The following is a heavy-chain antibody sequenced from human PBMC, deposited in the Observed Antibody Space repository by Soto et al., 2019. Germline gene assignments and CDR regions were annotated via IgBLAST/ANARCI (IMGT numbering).Heavy chain of an antibody. CDR1: GGSISSGGYY. V-gene: IGHV4-31*03. D-gene: IGHD2-2*01. Sequence: QVQLQESGPGLVKPSQTLSLTCTVSGGSISSGGYYWSWIRQHPGKGLEWIGYIYYSGSTYYNPSLKSRVTKSVDTSKNQFSRKLNSVTAADTAVYYCARSSTSANYFDYWGQGTLVTVSS. J-gene: IGHJ4*02. CDR2: IYYSGST. CDR3: ARSSTSANYFDY.